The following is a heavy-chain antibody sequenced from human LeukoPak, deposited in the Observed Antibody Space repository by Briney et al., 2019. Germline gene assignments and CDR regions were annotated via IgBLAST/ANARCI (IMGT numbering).Heavy chain of an antibody. Sequence: PGGSLRLSCAASGFTFSGSAMHWVRQASGKGLDLVGHIRNKSNSCATAYTASVKGRFTISRDDSRNAAYLQMNRLKTEDTAVYYCTSRGCSDGGCYYDYWGQGTLVTVSS. V-gene: IGHV3-73*01. D-gene: IGHD2-15*01. CDR1: GFTFSGSA. CDR2: IRNKSNSCAT. CDR3: TSRGCSDGGCYYDY. J-gene: IGHJ4*02.